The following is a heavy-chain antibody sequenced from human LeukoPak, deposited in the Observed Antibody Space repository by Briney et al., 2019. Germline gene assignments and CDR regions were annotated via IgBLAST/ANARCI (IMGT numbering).Heavy chain of an antibody. CDR1: GFTFDDYA. J-gene: IGHJ5*02. V-gene: IGHV3-9*01. CDR2: ISWNSGSI. Sequence: GRSLRLSCAASGFTFDDYAMHWVRQAPGKGLEWVSGISWNSGSIGYADSVKGRFTISRDNAKNSLYLQMNSLRAEDTALYYCAKSGVSGSYYYNWFDPWGQGTLVTVSS. CDR3: AKSGVSGSYYYNWFDP. D-gene: IGHD3-10*01.